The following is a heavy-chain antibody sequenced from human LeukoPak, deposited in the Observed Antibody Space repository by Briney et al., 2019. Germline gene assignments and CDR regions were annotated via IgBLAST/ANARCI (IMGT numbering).Heavy chain of an antibody. CDR3: AKLGQLDY. Sequence: PGGSLRLSCAASGFTFSSYAMSWVRQAPGKGLEWVSATSGNGGSTYYAASVNGRFTISKDNSKNTLYLQMNSLRAEDTAVYYCAKLGQLDYWGQGTLVTVSS. D-gene: IGHD6-6*01. V-gene: IGHV3-23*01. CDR2: TSGNGGST. J-gene: IGHJ4*02. CDR1: GFTFSSYA.